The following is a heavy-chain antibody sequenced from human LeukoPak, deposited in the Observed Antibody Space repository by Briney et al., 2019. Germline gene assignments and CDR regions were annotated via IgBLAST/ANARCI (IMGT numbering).Heavy chain of an antibody. CDR3: AKGPDVDS. CDR2: ITWDGANS. D-gene: IGHD1-14*01. V-gene: IGHV3-43*01. J-gene: IGHJ4*02. Sequence: GGSLRLSCAASGFIFDDYILHWVRQAPGKGLEWVSLITWDGANSYYADSVKGRFTISRDNSKNSLFLQTNSLRTEDTAFYYCAKGPDVDSWGQGTLVTVSS. CDR1: GFIFDDYI.